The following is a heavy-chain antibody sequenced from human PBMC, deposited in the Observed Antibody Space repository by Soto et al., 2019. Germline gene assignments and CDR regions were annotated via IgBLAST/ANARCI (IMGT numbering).Heavy chain of an antibody. CDR1: GFTFNYFT. D-gene: IGHD4-17*01. Sequence: EVQLVESGGGLVQPGESLRLSCAASGFTFNYFTMNWVRQAPGKGLEWVASISSSSSHKYSADSVRGRFTFSRDNANNSLYLQMNSRRVEDTAVYYCARLRSDAFDIWGQGTLVTVSS. CDR2: ISSSSSHK. V-gene: IGHV3-21*04. J-gene: IGHJ3*02. CDR3: ARLRSDAFDI.